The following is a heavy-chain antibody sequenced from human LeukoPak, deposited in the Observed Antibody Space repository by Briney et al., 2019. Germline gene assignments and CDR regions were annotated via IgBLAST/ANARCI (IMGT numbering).Heavy chain of an antibody. CDR3: VRVGSAYGDPLEFDF. Sequence: GASVKVSCKASGYSFNKFGISWVRQAPGRGLEWMGWISGHNGNTDSAQKFQDRVTMGTDNSMSTAYLELRSLRSDDTAVYFCVRVGSAYGDPLEFDFWGQGTLVTVSS. CDR2: ISGHNGNT. D-gene: IGHD4-17*01. J-gene: IGHJ4*02. CDR1: GYSFNKFG. V-gene: IGHV1-18*01.